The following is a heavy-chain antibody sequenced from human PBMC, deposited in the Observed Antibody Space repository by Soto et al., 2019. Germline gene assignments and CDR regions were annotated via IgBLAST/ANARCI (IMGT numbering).Heavy chain of an antibody. J-gene: IGHJ2*01. V-gene: IGHV1-8*01. CDR1: GYTFTSYD. Sequence: ASVKVSCKASGYTFTSYDINWVRQATGQGLEWMGWMNPNSGNTGYAQKFQGRVTMTRNTSISTAYMELSSLRSEDTAVYYCAGGVVPAAILEGGYWYFDLWGRGTLVTVSS. CDR2: MNPNSGNT. D-gene: IGHD2-2*02. CDR3: AGGVVPAAILEGGYWYFDL.